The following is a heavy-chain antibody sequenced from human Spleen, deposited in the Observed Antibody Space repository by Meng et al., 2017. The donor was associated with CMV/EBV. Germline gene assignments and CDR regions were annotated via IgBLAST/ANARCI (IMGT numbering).Heavy chain of an antibody. CDR1: GFSFRSYW. V-gene: IGHV3-33*06. J-gene: IGHJ5*02. CDR2: IWYDGSNK. Sequence: GESLKISCAASGFSFRSYWMHWVRQAPGKGLEWVAVIWYDGSNKYYADSVKGRFTISRDNSKNTLYLQMNSLRAEDAAVYYCANEIEGGLDPWGQGTLVTVSS. CDR3: ANEIEGGLDP. D-gene: IGHD2/OR15-2a*01.